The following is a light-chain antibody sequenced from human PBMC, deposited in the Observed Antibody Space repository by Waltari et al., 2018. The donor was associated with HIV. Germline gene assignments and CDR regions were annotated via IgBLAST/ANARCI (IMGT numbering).Light chain of an antibody. J-gene: IGKJ5*01. V-gene: IGKV1-33*01. CDR2: NAS. Sequence: DLQMTQSPSSLSASVGDRVTITCQASEDISNYLNWYQQKPGQAPKLLIYNASNLDPGVPSRFSGSRSGTHFTFTISNLQPEDIATYFCQQYDYLPSITFGQGTRLEIK. CDR3: QQYDYLPSIT. CDR1: EDISNY.